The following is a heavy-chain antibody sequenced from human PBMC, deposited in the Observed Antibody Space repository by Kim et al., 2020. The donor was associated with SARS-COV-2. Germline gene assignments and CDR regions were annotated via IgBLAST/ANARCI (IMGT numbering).Heavy chain of an antibody. CDR3: ARESKDYVWGSYRYWYYYGMDV. D-gene: IGHD3-16*02. Sequence: SETLSLTCAVYGGSFSGYYWSWIRQPPGKGLEWIGEINHSGSTNYNPSLKSRVTISVDTSKNQFSLKLSSVTAADTAVYYCARESKDYVWGSYRYWYYYGMDVWGQGTTVTVSS. V-gene: IGHV4-34*01. J-gene: IGHJ6*02. CDR2: INHSGST. CDR1: GGSFSGYY.